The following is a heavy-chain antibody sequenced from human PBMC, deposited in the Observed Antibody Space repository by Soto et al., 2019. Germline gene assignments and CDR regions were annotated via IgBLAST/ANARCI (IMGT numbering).Heavy chain of an antibody. D-gene: IGHD2-15*01. Sequence: PGGSLRLSCAASGFTFGNYAMGWVRQAPGKGLEWFSAINAGGDYTYSADYVKGRFTISRVNSRNTLYLQMDSLRVDDTAIYFCAKGSGGGRPYYFDNWGHGTLVTVSS. V-gene: IGHV3-23*01. J-gene: IGHJ4*01. CDR2: INAGGDYT. CDR3: AKGSGGGRPYYFDN. CDR1: GFTFGNYA.